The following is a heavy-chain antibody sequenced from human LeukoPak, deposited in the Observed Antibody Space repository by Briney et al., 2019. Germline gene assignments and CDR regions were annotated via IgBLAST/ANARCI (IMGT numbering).Heavy chain of an antibody. CDR3: TRIDPIGFFDQ. J-gene: IGHJ4*02. V-gene: IGHV4-59*12. Sequence: PSETLSLTCSVSGAFTSRYYWSWVRQPLGQGLEWIGNIFYSGNSKYNPSLTSRISMSVDTSKTQFSLELTSLTAADTAVYYCTRIDPIGFFDQWGPGTLVTVSS. CDR2: IFYSGNS. D-gene: IGHD3-16*02. CDR1: GAFTSRYY.